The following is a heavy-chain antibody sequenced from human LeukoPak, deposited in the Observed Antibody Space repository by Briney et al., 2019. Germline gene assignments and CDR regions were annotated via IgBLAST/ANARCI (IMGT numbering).Heavy chain of an antibody. CDR3: ARGREVATVTTSLGDY. J-gene: IGHJ4*02. D-gene: IGHD4-17*01. Sequence: ASVKVSCKASGYTFTGYYMHWVRQAPGQGLEWMGWINPNSGGTNYAQNFQGRVTMTRDTSISTAYMELSRLSSYDTALDYCARGREVATVTTSLGDYWGQGTLVTVSS. CDR2: INPNSGGT. CDR1: GYTFTGYY. V-gene: IGHV1-2*02.